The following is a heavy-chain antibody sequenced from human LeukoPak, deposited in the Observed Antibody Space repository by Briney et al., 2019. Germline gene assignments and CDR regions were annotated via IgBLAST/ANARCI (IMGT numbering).Heavy chain of an antibody. D-gene: IGHD3-10*01. J-gene: IGHJ5*02. V-gene: IGHV1-69*13. CDR2: IIPICGTA. CDR1: GGTFISYA. Sequence: SVKVSCKASGGTFISYAISWVRQAPVQGLEWMGGIIPICGTANYAQKFQGRVTITADESTSTAYMELSSLRSEDTAVYYCARDLINYYYGSGSYGDNWFDPWGQGTLVTVSS. CDR3: ARDLINYYYGSGSYGDNWFDP.